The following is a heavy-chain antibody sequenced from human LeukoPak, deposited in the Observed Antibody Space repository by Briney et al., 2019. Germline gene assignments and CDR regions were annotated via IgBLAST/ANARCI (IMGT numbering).Heavy chain of an antibody. CDR3: ARGDVDIVAISI. V-gene: IGHV4-4*07. CDR2: IYTSGST. Sequence: SETLSLTCTVSGGSISSYYWSWIRQPAGKGLEWIGRIYTSGSTNYNPSLKSRVTISVDTSKNQFSLKLSSVTAADTAVYYCARGDVDIVAISIWGQGTMVTVSS. D-gene: IGHD5-12*01. J-gene: IGHJ3*02. CDR1: GGSISSYY.